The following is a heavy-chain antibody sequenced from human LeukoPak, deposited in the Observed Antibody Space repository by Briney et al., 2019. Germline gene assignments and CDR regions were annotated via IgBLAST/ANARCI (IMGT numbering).Heavy chain of an antibody. CDR1: GFTFSSYS. CDR3: ARKYCSTTSCLFDN. CDR2: ISSSGTTI. J-gene: IGHJ4*02. D-gene: IGHD2-2*01. Sequence: GGSLRLSCAASGFTFSSYSMNWVRQALGKGLQWVSDISSSGTTIYYADSVKGRFTISRDNAKNSLYLQMNSLRAEDTAVYYCARKYCSTTSCLFDNWGQGTLVTVSS. V-gene: IGHV3-48*04.